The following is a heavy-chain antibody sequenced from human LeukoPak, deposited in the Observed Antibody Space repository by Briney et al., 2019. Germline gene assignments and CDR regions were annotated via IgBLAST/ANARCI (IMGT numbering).Heavy chain of an antibody. V-gene: IGHV3-33*01. D-gene: IGHD6-19*01. CDR3: ARWVPVAGTDY. CDR1: GFTFSSYG. J-gene: IGHJ4*02. Sequence: VGSLRLSCAASGFTFSSYGMHWVRQAPGKGLEWVAVIWYDGSNKYYADSVKGRFTISRDNSKNTLYLQMNSLRAEDTAVYYCARWVPVAGTDYWGQGTLVTVSS. CDR2: IWYDGSNK.